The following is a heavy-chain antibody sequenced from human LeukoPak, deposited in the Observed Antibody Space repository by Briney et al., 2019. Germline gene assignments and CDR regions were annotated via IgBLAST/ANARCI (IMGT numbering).Heavy chain of an antibody. Sequence: GGSLRLSCAASGFTFSSAWMSWVRQAPGKGLEWVGRIKSKTDGGTTDYAAPVKGRFTISRDDSKNTLYLQMNSLKTEDTAVYYCTTDQYVTTYEDYWGQGTLVTVSS. CDR2: IKSKTDGGTT. D-gene: IGHD5-12*01. J-gene: IGHJ4*02. V-gene: IGHV3-15*01. CDR3: TTDQYVTTYEDY. CDR1: GFTFSSAW.